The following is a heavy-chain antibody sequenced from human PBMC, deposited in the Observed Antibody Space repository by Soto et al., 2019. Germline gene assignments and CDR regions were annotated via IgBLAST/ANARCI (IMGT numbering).Heavy chain of an antibody. D-gene: IGHD5-12*01. CDR1: GYTFTSYG. Sequence: QVQLVQSGSEVKKPGASVKVSCKASGYTFTSYGISWVRQAPGQGLEWMGWISAYNGKTNYAQKLQGRVTMTTDTSTSTAYMELRSLRSDATAVYYCARDSLIVATISDGMDVWGQGPTVTGYS. CDR2: ISAYNGKT. J-gene: IGHJ6*02. V-gene: IGHV1-18*01. CDR3: ARDSLIVATISDGMDV.